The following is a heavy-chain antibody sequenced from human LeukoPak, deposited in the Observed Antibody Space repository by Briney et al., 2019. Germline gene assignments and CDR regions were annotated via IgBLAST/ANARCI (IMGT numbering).Heavy chain of an antibody. J-gene: IGHJ6*03. CDR1: GGTFSSYA. CDR3: ARDASGRYRVPSYYMDV. D-gene: IGHD3-16*02. V-gene: IGHV1-69*05. CDR2: IIPIFGTA. Sequence: SVKVSCKASGGTFSSYAISWVRQAPGQGLEWMGGIIPIFGTANYAQKFQGRVTITTDESTSTAYMELSSLRSEDTAVYYCARDASGRYRVPSYYMDVWGKGATVTVSS.